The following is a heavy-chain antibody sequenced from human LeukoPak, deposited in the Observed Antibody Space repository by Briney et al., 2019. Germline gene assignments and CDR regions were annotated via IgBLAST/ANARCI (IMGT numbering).Heavy chain of an antibody. CDR2: INHSGST. J-gene: IGHJ4*02. CDR1: GGPFSGYY. D-gene: IGHD6-13*01. V-gene: IGHV4-34*01. CDR3: ARRDSGWYGGDFDY. Sequence: SETLSLTCVVDGGPFSGYYWSWIRQPPGKGLERIGQINHSGSTDYNPSLKSRVTMSVDTSKNQFSLRLSSLTAADTAVYYCARRDSGWYGGDFDYWGQGTLVTVSS.